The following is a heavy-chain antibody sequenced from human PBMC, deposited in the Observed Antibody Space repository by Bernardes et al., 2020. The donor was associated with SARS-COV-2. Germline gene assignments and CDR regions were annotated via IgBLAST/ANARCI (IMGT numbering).Heavy chain of an antibody. Sequence: LRLSCAASGFTVSSNYMSWVRQAPGKGLEWVSVIYSGGSTYYADSVKGRFTISRDNSKNTLYLQMNSLRAEDTAVYYCARDRLGATFYYGMDVWGQGTTVTVSS. CDR1: GFTVSSNY. D-gene: IGHD1-26*01. CDR2: IYSGGST. CDR3: ARDRLGATFYYGMDV. J-gene: IGHJ6*02. V-gene: IGHV3-53*01.